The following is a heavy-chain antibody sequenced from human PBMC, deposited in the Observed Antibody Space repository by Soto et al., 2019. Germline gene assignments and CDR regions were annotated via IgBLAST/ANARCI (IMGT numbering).Heavy chain of an antibody. CDR3: ARGGYCSGGSCLYYYGMDV. D-gene: IGHD2-15*01. CDR1: GFTFSSYG. Sequence: GGSLRLSCAASGFTFSSYGMHWVRQAPGKGLEWVAVIWYDGSDKYYADSVKGRFTISRDNSKNTLYLQMNSLRAEDTAVYYCARGGYCSGGSCLYYYGMDVWGQGTTVTVSS. CDR2: IWYDGSDK. J-gene: IGHJ6*02. V-gene: IGHV3-33*01.